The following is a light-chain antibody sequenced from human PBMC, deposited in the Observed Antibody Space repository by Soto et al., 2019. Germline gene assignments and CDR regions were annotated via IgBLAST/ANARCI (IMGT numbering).Light chain of an antibody. Sequence: EIVLTQSPGTLSLSPGERATLSCRASQSVSSSYLAWYQQKPRQAPRLLIYGASSRATGIPDRFSGSGSGTDFTLTIRRLEPEDFAVYYRQQYGSAPFTFDPGTKVDIK. CDR3: QQYGSAPFT. V-gene: IGKV3-20*01. CDR2: GAS. CDR1: QSVSSSY. J-gene: IGKJ3*01.